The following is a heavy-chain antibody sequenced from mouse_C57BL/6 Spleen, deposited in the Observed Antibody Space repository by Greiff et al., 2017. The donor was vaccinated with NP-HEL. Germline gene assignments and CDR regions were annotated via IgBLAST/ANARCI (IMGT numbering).Heavy chain of an antibody. Sequence: EVQLQQSGAELVRPGSSVKMSCKTSGYTFTSYGINWVKQRPGQGLEWIGYIYIGNGYTEYNEKFKGKATLTSDTSSSTAYMQLSSLTSEDSAIYFWARGEYYDYDSSYYFDYWGQGTTLTVSS. CDR1: GYTFTSYG. D-gene: IGHD2-4*01. V-gene: IGHV1-58*01. J-gene: IGHJ2*01. CDR3: ARGEYYDYDSSYYFDY. CDR2: IYIGNGYT.